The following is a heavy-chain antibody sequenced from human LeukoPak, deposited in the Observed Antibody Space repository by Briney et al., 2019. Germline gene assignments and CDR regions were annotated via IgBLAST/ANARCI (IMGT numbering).Heavy chain of an antibody. D-gene: IGHD2-15*01. V-gene: IGHV1-2*02. J-gene: IGHJ4*02. Sequence: ASVKVSCKASGYTFTSYYMHWVRQAPGQGREGMGWINPNSGGTNYAQKFQGRVTITRDTSISPAYMELSRLRSDDTAVYYCAREGIVVVVAAFDYWGQGTLVTVSS. CDR3: AREGIVVVVAAFDY. CDR1: GYTFTSYY. CDR2: INPNSGGT.